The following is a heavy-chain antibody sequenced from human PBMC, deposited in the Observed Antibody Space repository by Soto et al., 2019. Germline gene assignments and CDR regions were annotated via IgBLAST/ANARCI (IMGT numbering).Heavy chain of an antibody. J-gene: IGHJ6*02. D-gene: IGHD3-3*01. Sequence: LSLPCTVSGGSLSSSSYYWGWIRQPPGKGLEWFGSIYYSGSTYYNPSLKSRVTISVDTSKNQFSLKLSSVTAADTAVYYCARGMVGDYDFWSGYLYYYYYGMDVWGQGTTVTVSS. V-gene: IGHV4-39*01. CDR1: GGSLSSSSYY. CDR2: IYYSGST. CDR3: ARGMVGDYDFWSGYLYYYYYGMDV.